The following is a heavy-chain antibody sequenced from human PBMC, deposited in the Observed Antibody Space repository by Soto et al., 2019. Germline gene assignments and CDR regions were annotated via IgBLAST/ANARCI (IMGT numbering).Heavy chain of an antibody. Sequence: GESLKISCKGSGYTFTNYWIGWVRQMPGKGLEWMGIIYPGDSDSRYSPSFQGQVTISADKSISTAYLQWSSLKASDTAMYYCARPYCSGDNCPKYYHYGMDVWGQGTTVTVS. D-gene: IGHD2-15*01. CDR3: ARPYCSGDNCPKYYHYGMDV. CDR2: IYPGDSDS. CDR1: GYTFTNYW. J-gene: IGHJ6*02. V-gene: IGHV5-51*01.